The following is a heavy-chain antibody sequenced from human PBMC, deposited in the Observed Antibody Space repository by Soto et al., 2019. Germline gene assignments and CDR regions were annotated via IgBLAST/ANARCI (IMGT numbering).Heavy chain of an antibody. Sequence: GGSLRLSCAASGFTFSNYAMSWVRQAPGKGLEWGSAISGSGGSTYYADSVKGRFTISRDNSKNKLFLQMNSLKGEDTAIYFCTKSLVPSRGSGSYYNLLYYYYMAVWGQGNTGTVPS. D-gene: IGHD3-10*01. CDR3: TKSLVPSRGSGSYYNLLYYYYMAV. V-gene: IGHV3-23*01. CDR1: GFTFSNYA. J-gene: IGHJ6*02. CDR2: ISGSGGST.